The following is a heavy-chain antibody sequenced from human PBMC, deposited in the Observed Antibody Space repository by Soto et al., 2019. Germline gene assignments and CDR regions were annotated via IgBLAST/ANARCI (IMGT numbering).Heavy chain of an antibody. CDR3: ARGIFGSGTANDY. CDR1: GFTFSGSW. V-gene: IGHV3-74*01. CDR2: INGGGRGT. J-gene: IGHJ4*02. D-gene: IGHD3-10*01. Sequence: EVQLVESGGGLVQPGGSLRLSCAASGFTFSGSWMHWVRQAPGKGLVWVSRINGGGRGTSYADFVKGRFTISRDNAKNTLLLQMNGLTAEDTAVYYCARGIFGSGTANDYWGQGTLVTVSS.